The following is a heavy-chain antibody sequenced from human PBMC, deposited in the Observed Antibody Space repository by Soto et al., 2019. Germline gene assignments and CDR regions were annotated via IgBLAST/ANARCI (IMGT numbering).Heavy chain of an antibody. CDR2: ISGSGGST. Sequence: GGSLRLSCAASGFTFSSYAMSWVRQAPGKGLEWVSAISGSGGSTYYADSVKGQFTISRDNSKNTLYLQMNSLRAEDTAVYYCAKDPNTGYSSGWSEVFDYWGQGTLVTVSS. J-gene: IGHJ4*02. D-gene: IGHD6-19*01. V-gene: IGHV3-23*01. CDR3: AKDPNTGYSSGWSEVFDY. CDR1: GFTFSSYA.